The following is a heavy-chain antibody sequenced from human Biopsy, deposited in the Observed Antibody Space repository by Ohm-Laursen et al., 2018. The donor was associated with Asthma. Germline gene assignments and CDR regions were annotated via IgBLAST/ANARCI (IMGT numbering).Heavy chain of an antibody. CDR3: ARTYYDFLTGQVKDVFGV. D-gene: IGHD3-9*01. Sequence: SVKVSCKASGYNFISFAIHWVRQAPGQRLEWMGWVNTGNGDTKYSQRFQGRVTITRDTSASTAYMELRSLRSEDTTTYYCARTYYDFLTGQVKDVFGVWGQGTMVTVSS. CDR2: VNTGNGDT. J-gene: IGHJ3*01. CDR1: GYNFISFA. V-gene: IGHV1-3*04.